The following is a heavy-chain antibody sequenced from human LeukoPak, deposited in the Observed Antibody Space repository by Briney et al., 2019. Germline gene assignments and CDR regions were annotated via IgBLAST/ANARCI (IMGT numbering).Heavy chain of an antibody. Sequence: GGSLRLSCAASGFTVSSSYMSWVRQAPGKGLEWVSVIYSGGNTYYADSVKGRFTISRDNSKNTLYLQMNSLRAEDTAVYYCARDLDSYGSYWGQGTLVTVSS. D-gene: IGHD5-18*01. J-gene: IGHJ4*02. CDR1: GFTVSSSY. CDR2: IYSGGNT. CDR3: ARDLDSYGSY. V-gene: IGHV3-53*01.